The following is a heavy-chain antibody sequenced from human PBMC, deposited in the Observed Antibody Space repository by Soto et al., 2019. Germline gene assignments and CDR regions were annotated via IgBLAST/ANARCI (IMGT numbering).Heavy chain of an antibody. V-gene: IGHV3-21*01. CDR3: ASGRVRYCSSTSCYNFDY. D-gene: IGHD2-2*01. CDR2: ISSSSSYI. J-gene: IGHJ4*02. Sequence: GGSLRLSCAASGFTFSSYSMNWVRQAPGKGLEWVSSISSSSSYIYYADSVKGRFTISRDNAKNSPYLQMNSLRAEDTAVYYCASGRVRYCSSTSCYNFDYWGQGTLVTVSS. CDR1: GFTFSSYS.